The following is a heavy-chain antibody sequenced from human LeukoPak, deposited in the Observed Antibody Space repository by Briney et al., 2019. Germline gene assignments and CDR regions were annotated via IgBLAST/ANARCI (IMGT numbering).Heavy chain of an antibody. CDR3: AIVDWTDAFDI. Sequence: SETLSLTCAVYGGSFSGYYWSWIRQPPGKGQEWIGEINHSGSTNYNPSLKSRVTISVDTSKNQFTLKLSSVTAADTAVYYCAIVDWTDAFDIWGQGTMVTVSS. CDR2: INHSGST. J-gene: IGHJ3*02. D-gene: IGHD3/OR15-3a*01. CDR1: GGSFSGYY. V-gene: IGHV4-34*01.